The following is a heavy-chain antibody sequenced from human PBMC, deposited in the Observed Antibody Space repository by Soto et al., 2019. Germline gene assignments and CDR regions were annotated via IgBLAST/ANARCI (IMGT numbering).Heavy chain of an antibody. D-gene: IGHD3-3*01. CDR3: ARGRVLRFLEWLVDAFDI. V-gene: IGHV1-18*04. CDR1: GYTFTSYG. J-gene: IGHJ3*02. CDR2: ISAYNGNT. Sequence: QVQLVQSGAEVKKPGASVKVSCKASGYTFTSYGISWVRQAPGQGLEWMGWISAYNGNTNYAQKLQGRVTMTTDTSTSTAYMELRGLRSDDTAVYYCARGRVLRFLEWLVDAFDIWGQGTMVTVSS.